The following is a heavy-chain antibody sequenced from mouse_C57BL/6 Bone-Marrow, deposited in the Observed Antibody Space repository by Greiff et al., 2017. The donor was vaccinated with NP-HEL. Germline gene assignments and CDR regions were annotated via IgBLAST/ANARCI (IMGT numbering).Heavy chain of an antibody. CDR3: ARSIYYDYADDPFYAMDY. CDR1: GFTFTDYY. CDR2: IRNNANGYTT. V-gene: IGHV7-3*01. J-gene: IGHJ4*01. Sequence: EVQLVESGGGLVQPGGSLSLSCAASGFTFTDYYMSWVRQPPGKALEWLVFIRNNANGYTTEYSASVKGRFTISSDNSQSILYLQMNALRAEYSATYYCARSIYYDYADDPFYAMDYWGQGTSVTVSS. D-gene: IGHD2-4*01.